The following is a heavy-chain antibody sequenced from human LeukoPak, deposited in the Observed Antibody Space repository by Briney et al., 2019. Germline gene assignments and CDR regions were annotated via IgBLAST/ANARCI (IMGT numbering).Heavy chain of an antibody. CDR3: ARDKNYRFDY. Sequence: ASVKIFCKASGYPFTVNGISWVRQAPGEGLEWVAWISANSGTTIYAQKFQGRVTMTTETSTSTVYMELTSLRFDDTAVYYCARDKNYRFDYWGQGTLVTVPS. CDR2: ISANSGTT. CDR1: GYPFTVNG. J-gene: IGHJ4*02. D-gene: IGHD5-24*01. V-gene: IGHV1-18*01.